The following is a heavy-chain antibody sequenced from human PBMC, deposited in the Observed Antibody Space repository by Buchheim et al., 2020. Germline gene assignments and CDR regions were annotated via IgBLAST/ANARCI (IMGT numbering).Heavy chain of an antibody. CDR2: INHSGNT. V-gene: IGHV4-34*01. CDR3: ARMDVHSPRGVYYYYMDV. J-gene: IGHJ6*03. Sequence: QVQLQQWGAGLLKPSETLSLTCAVYGESFSGYYWSWIRQSPGKGLEWIGEINHSGNTNYNPSLKSRVTISVDTSKSQFSLKLKSVTAADTAVYYCARMDVHSPRGVYYYYMDVWGKGTT. D-gene: IGHD1-1*01. CDR1: GESFSGYY.